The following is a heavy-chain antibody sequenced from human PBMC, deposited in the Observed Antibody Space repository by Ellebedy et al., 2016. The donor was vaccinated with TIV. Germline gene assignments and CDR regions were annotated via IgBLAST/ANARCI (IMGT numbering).Heavy chain of an antibody. Sequence: SETLSLTCAISGDSVSSNSVAWNWLRQSPSRGLEWLGRTFYRSKWHDNTAVSVKSRLTINADTSKNQFSLHLNSVTPEDTAVYYCARGSGDNYGAFYFDYWGQGILVTVAS. J-gene: IGHJ4*02. CDR1: GDSVSSNSVA. D-gene: IGHD4-23*01. CDR2: TFYRSKWHD. CDR3: ARGSGDNYGAFYFDY. V-gene: IGHV6-1*01.